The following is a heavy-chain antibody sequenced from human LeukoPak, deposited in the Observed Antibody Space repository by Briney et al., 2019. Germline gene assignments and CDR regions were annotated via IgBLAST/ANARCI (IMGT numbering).Heavy chain of an antibody. CDR1: GGTFSSYA. J-gene: IGHJ5*02. CDR3: ARGIYDYPNWFDP. Sequence: ASVKVSCKASGGTFSSYAISWVRQAPGQGLEWMGGIIPIFGTANYAQKFQGRVTITADESTSTAYMELSSLRSEDTAVYYCARGIYDYPNWFDPWGQGTLVTVSS. V-gene: IGHV1-69*13. D-gene: IGHD5-12*01. CDR2: IIPIFGTA.